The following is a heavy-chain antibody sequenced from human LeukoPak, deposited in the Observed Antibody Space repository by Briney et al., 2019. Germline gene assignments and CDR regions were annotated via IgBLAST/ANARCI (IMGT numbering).Heavy chain of an antibody. Sequence: GRSLRLSCAASGFTFNNYGMHWVRQAPGKGLEWVAVIWYDGSNKYYADSVKGRFTISRDNSKNTLYLQMNSLRAEDTAVYYCAKDSTTGTLSFDYWGREPWSPSPQ. V-gene: IGHV3-33*06. J-gene: IGHJ4*02. D-gene: IGHD1-1*01. CDR1: GFTFNNYG. CDR2: IWYDGSNK. CDR3: AKDSTTGTLSFDY.